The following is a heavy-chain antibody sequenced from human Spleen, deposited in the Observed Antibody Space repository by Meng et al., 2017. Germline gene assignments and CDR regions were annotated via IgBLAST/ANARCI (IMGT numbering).Heavy chain of an antibody. J-gene: IGHJ6*02. V-gene: IGHV3-23*01. CDR3: ARESHSSSSWADKFYHYGMDV. D-gene: IGHD6-6*01. CDR1: GFTFSTYA. Sequence: GESLKISCAASGFTFSTYAMSWVRQAPGKGLEWVSSISDSGGSTYYADSVKGRFTVSRDNSKSTLFLEVNSLTTEDTGVYYCARESHSSSSWADKFYHYGMDVWGQGTTVTVAS. CDR2: ISDSGGST.